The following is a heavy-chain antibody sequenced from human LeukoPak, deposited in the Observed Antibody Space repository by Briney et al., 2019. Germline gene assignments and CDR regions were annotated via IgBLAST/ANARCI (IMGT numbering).Heavy chain of an antibody. J-gene: IGHJ4*02. CDR2: IYYGGNT. CDR3: ARGENVAAAGTEY. V-gene: IGHV4-39*01. Sequence: PSETLSLTCIVSGGSVSSGRHYWAWIRQPPGMDLEWMGSIYYGGNTYYSLSLKSRVTISVETSKNQFSLRLSSVTATDTAVYYCARGENVAAAGTEYWGQGTLVTVSS. D-gene: IGHD6-13*01. CDR1: GGSVSSGRHY.